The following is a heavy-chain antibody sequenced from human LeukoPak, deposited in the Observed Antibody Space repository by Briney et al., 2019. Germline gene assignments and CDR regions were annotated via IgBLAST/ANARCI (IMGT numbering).Heavy chain of an antibody. J-gene: IGHJ3*01. D-gene: IGHD3-9*01. CDR3: ARSGIFSGYDAFDV. V-gene: IGHV4-59*08. CDR1: GGSINISY. Sequence: SETLSLTCTVSGGSINISYWSWIRQPPGKGLEWIGYIYHKGSTNYNPSLKSRVTVSADTSKNQFSLRVTSVTAADTAVYYCARSGIFSGYDAFDVWGQGTMVTVSS. CDR2: IYHKGST.